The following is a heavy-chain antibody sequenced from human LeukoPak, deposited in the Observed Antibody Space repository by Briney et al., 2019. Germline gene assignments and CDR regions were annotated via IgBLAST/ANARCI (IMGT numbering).Heavy chain of an antibody. Sequence: GGSLRLSCAASGFTFDDYGRSWVRQAPGKGLEWVSAISGSGGSTYYADSVKGRFTISRDNSKNTLYLQMNSLRAEDTAVYYCATRGKIVVVPAATTHPYYFDYWGQGTLVTVSS. V-gene: IGHV3-23*01. J-gene: IGHJ4*02. CDR1: GFTFDDYG. CDR2: ISGSGGST. CDR3: ATRGKIVVVPAATTHPYYFDY. D-gene: IGHD2-2*01.